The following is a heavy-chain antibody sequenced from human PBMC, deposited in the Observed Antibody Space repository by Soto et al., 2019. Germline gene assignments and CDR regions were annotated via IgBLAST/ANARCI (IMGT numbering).Heavy chain of an antibody. J-gene: IGHJ4*02. CDR1: GFTFSDHY. V-gene: IGHV3-72*01. D-gene: IGHD3-3*01. CDR2: IRSKSYSFTT. Sequence: PGGSLRLSCAAFGFTFSDHYMAWVRQAPGKGLEWVGRIRSKSYSFTTEYAPSVKGRFTISIDDSKNSLYLQMNSLQTDDTAVYYCSTLPRSGFYLDYWGQGTLVTVSS. CDR3: STLPRSGFYLDY.